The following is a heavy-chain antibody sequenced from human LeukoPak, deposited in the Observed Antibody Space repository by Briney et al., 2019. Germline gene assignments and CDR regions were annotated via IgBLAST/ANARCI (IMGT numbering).Heavy chain of an antibody. CDR2: IYYSGST. D-gene: IGHD3-22*01. CDR3: ARSDSSDYYYWFDP. CDR1: GDSMSSYY. V-gene: IGHV4-59*01. J-gene: IGHJ5*02. Sequence: SETLSLTCSVSGDSMSSYYWNWIRQPPGKGLEWIGYIYYSGSTNYNPSLKSRVTISVDTSKNQFSLKLSSVTAADTAVYYCARSDSSDYYYWFDPWGQGTLVTVSS.